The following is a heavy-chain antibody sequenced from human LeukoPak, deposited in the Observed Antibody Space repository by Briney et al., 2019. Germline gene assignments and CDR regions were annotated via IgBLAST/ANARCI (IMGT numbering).Heavy chain of an antibody. Sequence: SQTLSLTCAISGDSFSSNSAAWNWIRQSPSRGLEWLVRTYYSSKWYNDYEVSVQSRITINPDTSKNQFSLQLNYVTPEDTAVYYCARDLTRYQNDRSNWFDPWGQGTLVTVSS. CDR1: GDSFSSNSAA. CDR2: TYYSSKWYN. J-gene: IGHJ5*02. CDR3: ARDLTRYQNDRSNWFDP. V-gene: IGHV6-1*01. D-gene: IGHD3-9*01.